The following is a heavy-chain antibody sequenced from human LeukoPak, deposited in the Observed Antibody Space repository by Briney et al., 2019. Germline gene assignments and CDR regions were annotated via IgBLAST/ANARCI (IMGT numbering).Heavy chain of an antibody. D-gene: IGHD2-2*01. CDR1: GGSISSSSYY. Sequence: SETLSLTCTVSGGSISSSSYYWGWIRQPPGKGLEWIGSIYYSGSTYYNLSLKRRVTLPVDTSKNQFSLKLSSVTAADTAVYYCARQREYQLLQYYIDYWGQGTLVTVSS. CDR3: ARQREYQLLQYYIDY. J-gene: IGHJ4*02. CDR2: IYYSGST. V-gene: IGHV4-39*01.